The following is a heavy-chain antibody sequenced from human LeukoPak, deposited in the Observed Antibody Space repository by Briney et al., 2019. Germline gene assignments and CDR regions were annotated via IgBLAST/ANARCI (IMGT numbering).Heavy chain of an antibody. J-gene: IGHJ5*02. V-gene: IGHV4-59*01. D-gene: IGHD5-18*01. CDR2: IYNIETT. CDR3: ARGSDGYRFDP. CDR1: DGSMTNYH. Sequence: SETLSLTCTVSDGSMTNYHWTWIRQSPGKAPEYIGYIYNIETTNYNPSLKSRVTVSVDMSKKQFSLRLNSVTAAGTAVYYCARGSDGYRFDPWGQGILVTVSS.